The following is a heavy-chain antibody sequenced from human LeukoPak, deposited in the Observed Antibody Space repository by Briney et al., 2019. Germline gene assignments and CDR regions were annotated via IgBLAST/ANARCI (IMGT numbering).Heavy chain of an antibody. CDR2: IWYDGSNK. J-gene: IGHJ4*02. CDR3: AGAGFEYGDYDYFDY. V-gene: IGHV3-33*01. Sequence: GRSLRLSCAASGFTFSSYGMHWVRQAPGKGLEWVAVIWYDGSNKYYADSVKGRFTISRDNSKNTLYLQMNSLRAEDTAVYYCAGAGFEYGDYDYFDYWGQGTLVTVSS. D-gene: IGHD4-17*01. CDR1: GFTFSSYG.